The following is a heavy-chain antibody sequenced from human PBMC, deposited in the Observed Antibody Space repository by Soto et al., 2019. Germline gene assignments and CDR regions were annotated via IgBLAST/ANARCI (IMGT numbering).Heavy chain of an antibody. CDR2: IWYDGSNK. J-gene: IGHJ4*02. CDR1: GFTFSSYG. Sequence: QVQLVESGGGVVQPGRSLRLSCAASGFTFSSYGMHWVRQAPGKGLEWVAVIWYDGSNKYYADSVKGRFTISRDNSKNTLYLQMTSRRAEDTAVYYCAREASSGFDYWGQGTLVTVSS. V-gene: IGHV3-33*01. D-gene: IGHD3-22*01. CDR3: AREASSGFDY.